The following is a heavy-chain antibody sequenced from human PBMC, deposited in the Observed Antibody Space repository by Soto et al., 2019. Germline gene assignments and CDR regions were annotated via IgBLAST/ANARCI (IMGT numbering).Heavy chain of an antibody. CDR2: MNPNSGNT. D-gene: IGHD3-3*01. Sequence: ASVKVSCKASGYHFTSYDIHWVRQSTGQGLEWMGWMNPNSGNTGYAQKFQGRVTMTRNTSISTAYMELSSLRSEDTAVYYCARTLTIFGVVILDAWGQWTTVPVSS. V-gene: IGHV1-8*01. CDR1: GYHFTSYD. J-gene: IGHJ6*02. CDR3: ARTLTIFGVVILDA.